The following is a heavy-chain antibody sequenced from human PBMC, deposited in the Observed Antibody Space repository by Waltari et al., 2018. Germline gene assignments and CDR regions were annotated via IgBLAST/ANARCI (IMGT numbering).Heavy chain of an antibody. CDR3: AKGETVTSSPLDD. CDR1: GFTFNHYA. Sequence: EVQLVESGGGLVEPGTSLRLSCATSGFTFNHYAMHWVRQVPGKGLGGVSGIDLESDILGYADSGKGRFTISRDSDKNTLDLEMTSLRPEDSALYYCAKGETVTSSPLDDWGQGTLVTVSS. V-gene: IGHV3-9*01. D-gene: IGHD4-17*01. J-gene: IGHJ4*02. CDR2: IDLESDIL.